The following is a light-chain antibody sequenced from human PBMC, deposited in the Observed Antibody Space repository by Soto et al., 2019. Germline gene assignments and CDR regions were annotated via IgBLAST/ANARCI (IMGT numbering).Light chain of an antibody. J-gene: IGLJ3*02. CDR1: SSNIGSNF. CDR2: TNN. V-gene: IGLV1-44*01. Sequence: QSVLTQPPSASGTPGQSVTISCSGSSSNIGSNFVNWYQQLPGTAPKLLIYTNNQRPSGVPDRFSGSKSGTSASLAISGLQSEDEADYHCAAWDDSLNGPLFGGGTQVTVL. CDR3: AAWDDSLNGPL.